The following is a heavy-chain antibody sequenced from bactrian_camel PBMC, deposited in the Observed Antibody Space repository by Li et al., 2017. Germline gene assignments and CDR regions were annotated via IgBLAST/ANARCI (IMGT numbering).Heavy chain of an antibody. V-gene: IGHV3S53*01. CDR2: IDSDGST. CDR3: ARPLRFTDCNYRNWAAYVNSH. Sequence: VQLVESGGGSVQAGGSLTLSCDASRYTFSAYCMGWSRQDPGKEREGVAAIDSDGSTSYADSVKGRFTISQDNAKNTLYLQMDSLKPEDTAMYYCARPLRFTDCNYRNWAAYVNSHWGQGTQVTVS. CDR1: RYTFSAYC. D-gene: IGHD8*01. J-gene: IGHJ4*01.